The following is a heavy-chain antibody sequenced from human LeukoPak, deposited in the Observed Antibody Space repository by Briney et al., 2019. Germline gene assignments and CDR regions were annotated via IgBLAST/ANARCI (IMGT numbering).Heavy chain of an antibody. Sequence: GGSLRLSCAATGCTFRYSAMSWLRQAPCKGLDWVSPATDDGITTYNGNSVKGRFTISRDNSKNTVYLQLNSLRADDTAVYYCAKDSPLVGYTRDWSSNSFDHWGQGTLVTVSS. CDR3: AKDSPLVGYTRDWSSNSFDH. CDR2: ATDDGITT. CDR1: GCTFRYSA. J-gene: IGHJ4*02. V-gene: IGHV3-23*01. D-gene: IGHD2-2*02.